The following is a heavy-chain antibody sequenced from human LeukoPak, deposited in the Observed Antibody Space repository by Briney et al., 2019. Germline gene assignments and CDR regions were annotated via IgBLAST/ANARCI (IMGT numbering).Heavy chain of an antibody. CDR3: ARVKVVARSGMATIRGGRYFDY. V-gene: IGHV4-39*07. CDR1: GGSISSSSYY. D-gene: IGHD5-24*01. CDR2: IYYSGST. Sequence: SETLSLTCTVSGGSISSSSYYWGWICQPPGKGLEWIGSIYYSGSTYYNPSLKSRVTISVDTSKNQFSLKLSSVTAADTAVYYCARVKVVARSGMATIRGGRYFDYWGQGTLVTVSS. J-gene: IGHJ4*02.